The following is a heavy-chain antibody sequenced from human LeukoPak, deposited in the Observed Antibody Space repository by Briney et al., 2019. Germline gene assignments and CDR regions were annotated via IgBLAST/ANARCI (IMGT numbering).Heavy chain of an antibody. CDR2: IYHSGST. Sequence: SETLSLTCTVSGYSISSGYYWGWIRQPPGKGLEWIGSIYHSGSTYYNPSLKSRVTISVDTSKNQFSLKLSSVTAADTAVYYCAKDHSYYFDYWGQGTLVTVSS. CDR3: AKDHSYYFDY. CDR1: GYSISSGYY. J-gene: IGHJ4*02. D-gene: IGHD2-15*01. V-gene: IGHV4-38-2*02.